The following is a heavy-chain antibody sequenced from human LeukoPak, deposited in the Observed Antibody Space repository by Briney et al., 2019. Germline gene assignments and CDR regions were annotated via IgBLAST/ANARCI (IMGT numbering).Heavy chain of an antibody. CDR1: GFTVSNNY. CDR3: ARDSDSGYGPFPS. Sequence: PGGSLRLSCAASGFTVSNNYMSWVRQAPGKGLEWVSVIHSGSTTNYADSVQGRFTISRDNSKTTVYLHMNSLRAEDTAVYYCARDSDSGYGPFPSWGQGTLVTVSS. CDR2: IHSGSTT. V-gene: IGHV3-53*01. D-gene: IGHD5-12*01. J-gene: IGHJ5*02.